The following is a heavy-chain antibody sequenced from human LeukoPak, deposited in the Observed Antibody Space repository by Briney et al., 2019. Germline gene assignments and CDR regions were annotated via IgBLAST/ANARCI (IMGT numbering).Heavy chain of an antibody. J-gene: IGHJ6*03. D-gene: IGHD3-10*01. CDR2: IRGDGGST. V-gene: IGHV3-43D*03. CDR1: RVTFDDYA. Sequence: GGSLRRSRAAPRVTFDDYAMHSVRQAPGKGLERSSPIRGDGGSTYYADSVKGRFTLSRDNSTHSLYLQLKRLRAQYTAQHCRAKDGYYGSGDYMDVWRRGTMVTTS. CDR3: AKDGYYGSGDYMDV.